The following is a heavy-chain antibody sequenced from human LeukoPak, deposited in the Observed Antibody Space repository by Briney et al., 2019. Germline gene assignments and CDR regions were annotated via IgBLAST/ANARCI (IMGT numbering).Heavy chain of an antibody. CDR3: ARVACSGSCQFEY. D-gene: IGHD1-26*01. V-gene: IGHV1-3*01. Sequence: ASVKVSCKASGYTFTSYAMHWVRQAPGQRLEWMGWINAGNGNTKYSQEFQGRVTITRDTSASTAYMELSSLRSDDTAVYYCARVACSGSCQFEYWGQGTLVTVSS. CDR1: GYTFTSYA. CDR2: INAGNGNT. J-gene: IGHJ4*02.